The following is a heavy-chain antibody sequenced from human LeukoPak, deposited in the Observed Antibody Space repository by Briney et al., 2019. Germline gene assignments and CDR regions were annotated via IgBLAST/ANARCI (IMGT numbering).Heavy chain of an antibody. CDR2: IYPGDSDT. D-gene: IGHD1-26*01. CDR3: ARSASAYYNVFDY. J-gene: IGHJ4*02. Sequence: GESLKISCKGSGYSFTNYWIAWVRQVPGKGLEWMGIIYPGDSDTRYSPSFQGQVTISAAKSISTAYLQWSSLKASDTAMYYCARSASAYYNVFDYWGQGTLVTVYS. V-gene: IGHV5-51*01. CDR1: GYSFTNYW.